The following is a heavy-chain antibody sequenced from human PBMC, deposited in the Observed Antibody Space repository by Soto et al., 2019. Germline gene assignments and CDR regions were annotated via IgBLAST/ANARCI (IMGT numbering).Heavy chain of an antibody. CDR2: IKSKTDGGTT. CDR3: TTDVRRITIFGVVSDAFDI. V-gene: IGHV3-15*07. CDR1: GFTFSNAW. D-gene: IGHD3-3*01. J-gene: IGHJ3*02. Sequence: SLRLSCAASGFTFSNAWMNWVRQAPGKGLEWVGRIKSKTDGGTTDYAAPVKGRFTISRDDSKNTLYLQMNSLKTEDTAVYYCTTDVRRITIFGVVSDAFDIWGQGTMVTVSS.